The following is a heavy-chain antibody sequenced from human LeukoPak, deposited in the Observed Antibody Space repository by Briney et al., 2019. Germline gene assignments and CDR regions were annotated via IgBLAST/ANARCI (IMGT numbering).Heavy chain of an antibody. CDR1: GFSFRSYW. D-gene: IGHD5-18*01. Sequence: GGSLRLSCAASGFSFRSYWMHWVRQAPGKGLVWVSRINTDGTNTGYADSVKGRFTISRDNAKNTLYLQMNSLRAEDTAVYYCAKDQRGYSYGSFDYWGQGTLVTVSS. CDR3: AKDQRGYSYGSFDY. CDR2: INTDGTNT. V-gene: IGHV3-74*01. J-gene: IGHJ4*02.